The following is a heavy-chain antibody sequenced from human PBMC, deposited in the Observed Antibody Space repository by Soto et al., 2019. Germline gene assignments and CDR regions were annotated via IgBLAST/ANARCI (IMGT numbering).Heavy chain of an antibody. J-gene: IGHJ4*02. Sequence: QVQLQESGPGLVKPSETLSLTCTVSGDSISSRYWWTWVRQPPGKGLEWLGEVYHSGFVSYNPSLESRVTISVDKSKNQFSLNLASVTAADTAVYYCARVRPPSSTRPADVLYYFDYWGQGALVTVSS. D-gene: IGHD2-2*01. CDR2: VYHSGFV. V-gene: IGHV4-4*02. CDR3: ARVRPPSSTRPADVLYYFDY. CDR1: GDSISSRYW.